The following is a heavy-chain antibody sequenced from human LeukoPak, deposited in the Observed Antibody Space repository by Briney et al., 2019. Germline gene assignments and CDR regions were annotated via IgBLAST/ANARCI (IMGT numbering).Heavy chain of an antibody. CDR1: GGSISSYY. D-gene: IGHD3-10*01. J-gene: IGHJ5*02. V-gene: IGHV4-59*13. CDR3: ARGGYYGSGNDFRFDP. Sequence: SETLSLTCTVSGGSISSYYWSWIRQPPGKGLEWFGYIDYSGYTNYNPSLKSRVTISVDTSKNQFSLKLTSVTAADTAVYFCARGGYYGSGNDFRFDPWGQGTLVTVSS. CDR2: IDYSGYT.